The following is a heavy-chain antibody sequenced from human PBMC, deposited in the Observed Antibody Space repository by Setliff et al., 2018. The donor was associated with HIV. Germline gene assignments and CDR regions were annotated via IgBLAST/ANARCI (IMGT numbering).Heavy chain of an antibody. CDR2: IATYNGNT. CDR3: ARGVSQAYTYGSGAYYYFDF. V-gene: IGHV1-18*01. CDR1: GYTFNSYG. D-gene: IGHD6-19*01. Sequence: RASVKVSCKASGYTFNSYGISWVRQAPGQGPEWVGWIATYNGNTNYAQRLQDRVTLTTDTSTSTAYMELRSLRFDDTAVYFCARGVSQAYTYGSGAYYYFDFWGLGTLVTVSS. J-gene: IGHJ4*02.